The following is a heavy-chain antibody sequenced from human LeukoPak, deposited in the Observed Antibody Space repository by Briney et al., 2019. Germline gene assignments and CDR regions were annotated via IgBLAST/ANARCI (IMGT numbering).Heavy chain of an antibody. V-gene: IGHV4-34*01. J-gene: IGHJ5*02. CDR1: GGSFSGYY. Sequence: PSETLSLTCAVYGGSFSGYYWSWIRQPPGKGLEWIGEINHSGSTNYNPSLKSRVTISVDTPKNQFSLKLSSVTAADTAVYYCARVGYCSGGSCFSWFDPWGQGTLVTVSS. CDR3: ARVGYCSGGSCFSWFDP. D-gene: IGHD2-15*01. CDR2: INHSGST.